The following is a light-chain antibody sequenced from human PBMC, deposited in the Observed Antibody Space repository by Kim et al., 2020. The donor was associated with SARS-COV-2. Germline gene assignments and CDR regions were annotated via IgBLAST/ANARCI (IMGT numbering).Light chain of an antibody. CDR3: QQRSTWPWT. CDR1: QSVTPF. Sequence: SPGERAILSCRASQSVTPFLAWYQQKPGQAPRLLIYNASNRATGIPARFTGGGSGTDFSLTISSLEPDDFAVYYCQQRSTWPWTFGQGTKVDIK. J-gene: IGKJ1*01. V-gene: IGKV3-11*01. CDR2: NAS.